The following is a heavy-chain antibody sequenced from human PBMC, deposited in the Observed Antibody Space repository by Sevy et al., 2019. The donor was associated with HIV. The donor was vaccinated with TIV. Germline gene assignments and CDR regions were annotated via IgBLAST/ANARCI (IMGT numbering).Heavy chain of an antibody. V-gene: IGHV4-34*01. D-gene: IGHD3-16*02. CDR2: INHSGST. CDR3: ARCTATYDYVCDSYRWDWFDP. CDR1: GGSFSGYY. Sequence: SETLSLTCAVYGGSFSGYYWSWIRQPPGKGLEWIGEINHSGSTNYNPSLKSRVTISVDTSKNQFSLKVSSVTAADTAVYYCARCTATYDYVCDSYRWDWFDPWGQGTLVTVSS. J-gene: IGHJ5*02.